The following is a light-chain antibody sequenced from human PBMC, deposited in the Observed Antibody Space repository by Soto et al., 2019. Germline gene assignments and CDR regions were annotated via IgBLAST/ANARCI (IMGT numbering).Light chain of an antibody. CDR1: QSISTW. Sequence: DIQMTQSPSTLSASVGDRVTITCRASQSISTWLVWYQQKPGKAPKVLIYDASSLQSGVPSRFRGHGSGTDFTLTISSLQPDDSAIYYCQQYKTYTTFGQGTNLEIK. V-gene: IGKV1-5*01. CDR3: QQYKTYTT. J-gene: IGKJ2*01. CDR2: DAS.